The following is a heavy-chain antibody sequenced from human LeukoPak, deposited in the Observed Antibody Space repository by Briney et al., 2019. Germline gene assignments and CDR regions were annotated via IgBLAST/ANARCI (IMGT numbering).Heavy chain of an antibody. V-gene: IGHV3-7*01. CDR3: ARIAAMFRGPYLFYYVDV. J-gene: IGHJ6*03. CDR1: GFTFTTYW. CDR2: IKPDGSEK. D-gene: IGHD3-10*01. Sequence: GGSLRLSCAASGFTFTTYWMTWVRQAPGKGLEWVANIKPDGSEKYYVDSVKGRFTISRDNAKNSVSLQMNSLRAEDTAVFYCARIAAMFRGPYLFYYVDVWGKGTTVAISS.